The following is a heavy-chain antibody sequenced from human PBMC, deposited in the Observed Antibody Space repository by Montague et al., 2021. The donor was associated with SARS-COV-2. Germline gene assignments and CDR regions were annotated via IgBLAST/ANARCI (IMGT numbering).Heavy chain of an antibody. CDR3: AGATSVRGAVSWFDP. CDR2: INYVGGS. V-gene: IGHV4-59*11. Sequence: SETLSLTCTVSGGSISSHFWSWIRQPPGKGLEWIAYINYVGGSDYNPSLKSRVNVSVETSKNQFSLKLTSLIAADTAVYYCAGATSVRGAVSWFDPWGQGILVSVSS. CDR1: GGSISSHF. D-gene: IGHD3-10*02. J-gene: IGHJ5*02.